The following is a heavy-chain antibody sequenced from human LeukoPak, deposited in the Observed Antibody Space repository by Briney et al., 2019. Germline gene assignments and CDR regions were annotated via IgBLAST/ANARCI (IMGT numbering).Heavy chain of an antibody. V-gene: IGHV3-21*01. J-gene: IGHJ4*02. CDR1: GFTLSSYS. CDR3: VRYYDYDISPYYYIAQDAWYDFDY. Sequence: GGSLRLPCAASGFTLSSYSMNWVPQAPGKGLEWVSSISSSSSYIYYADSVKGRFTISRDNAKNSLYLQMNSLRAEDTAVYYCVRYYDYDISPYYYIAQDAWYDFDYWGQGTLVTVSS. D-gene: IGHD3-9*01. CDR2: ISSSSSYI.